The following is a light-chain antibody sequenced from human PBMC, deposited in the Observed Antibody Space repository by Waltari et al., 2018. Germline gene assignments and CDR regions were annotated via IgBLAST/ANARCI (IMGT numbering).Light chain of an antibody. CDR1: QSLVHSNGNTY. Sequence: DVVMTQSPLSLPVTLGQPASISCRSSQSLVHSNGNTYVNWFHQRPGQSPRRLIYKASNRDSGVPDRFSGSGSGTDFTLKISRVEADDVGVYYGMQATHWLWTFGQGTTVEIK. J-gene: IGKJ1*01. V-gene: IGKV2-30*02. CDR2: KAS. CDR3: MQATHWLWT.